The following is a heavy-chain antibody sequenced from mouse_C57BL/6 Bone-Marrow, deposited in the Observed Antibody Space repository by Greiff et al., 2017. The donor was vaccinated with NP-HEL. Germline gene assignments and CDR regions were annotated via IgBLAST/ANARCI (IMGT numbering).Heavy chain of an antibody. J-gene: IGHJ3*01. CDR3: ARLIYDGYYAWFAY. V-gene: IGHV5-15*01. CDR1: GFTFSDYG. CDR2: ISHLAYSI. Sequence: EVKLVESGGGLVQPGGSLKLSCAASGFTFSDYGMAWVRQAPRKGPEWVAFISHLAYSIYYADTVTGRFTITGENAKNTLYLEMSSLRSEDTAMYYCARLIYDGYYAWFAYWGQGTLVTVSA. D-gene: IGHD2-3*01.